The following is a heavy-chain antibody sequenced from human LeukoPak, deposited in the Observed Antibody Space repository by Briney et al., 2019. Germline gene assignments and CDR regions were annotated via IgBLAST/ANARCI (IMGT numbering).Heavy chain of an antibody. CDR1: GFTFSNYA. CDR2: ITDSGNNT. V-gene: IGHV3-23*01. D-gene: IGHD3-10*01. Sequence: GGSLRLSCAASGFTFSNYAMSWVRQAPGKGLERVSVITDSGNNTYYTGSVKGRFTISRDNSRNTLYLQINSLRAEDTAVYYCAKGLDYHGSGSYRDYYYYYGTDAWGHGTTVTVSS. CDR3: AKGLDYHGSGSYRDYYYYYGTDA. J-gene: IGHJ6*02.